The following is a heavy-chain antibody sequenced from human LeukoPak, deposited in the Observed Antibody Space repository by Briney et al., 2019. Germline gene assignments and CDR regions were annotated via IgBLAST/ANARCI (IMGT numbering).Heavy chain of an antibody. CDR3: ASLRPIRLGELSISTGDY. CDR1: GFTFSSYA. J-gene: IGHJ4*02. D-gene: IGHD3-16*02. CDR2: ISYDGSNK. V-gene: IGHV3-30-3*01. Sequence: GGSLRLSCAASGFTFSSYAMHWVRQAPGKGLEWVAVISYDGSNKYYADSVKGRFTISRDNSKNTLYLQMNSLRAEDTAVYYCASLRPIRLGELSISTGDYWGQGTLVTVSS.